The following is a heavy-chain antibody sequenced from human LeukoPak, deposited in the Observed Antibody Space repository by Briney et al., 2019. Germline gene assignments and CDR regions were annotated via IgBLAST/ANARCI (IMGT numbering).Heavy chain of an antibody. J-gene: IGHJ4*02. CDR1: GFTFSSYG. CDR3: ARDGAVAGTADY. CDR2: IWYDGSNK. Sequence: GRSLRLSCAASGFTFSSYGMHWVRQAPGKRLEWVAVIWYDGSNKYYADSVKGRFTISRDNSKNTLYLQMNSLRAEDTAVYYCARDGAVAGTADYWGQGTLVTVSS. D-gene: IGHD6-19*01. V-gene: IGHV3-33*01.